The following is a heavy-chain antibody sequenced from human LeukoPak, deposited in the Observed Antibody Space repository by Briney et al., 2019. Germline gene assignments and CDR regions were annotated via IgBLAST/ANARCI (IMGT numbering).Heavy chain of an antibody. CDR2: IYYSGST. CDR3: ARRFGGLRKTSFDY. Sequence: PSETLSLTCTVSGYSISSGYYWGWIRQPPGKGLEWIGSIYYSGSTYYNPSLKSRVTISVDTSKNQFSLKLSSVTAADTAVYYCARRFGGLRKTSFDYWGQGTLVTVSS. J-gene: IGHJ4*02. D-gene: IGHD4-17*01. CDR1: GYSISSGYY. V-gene: IGHV4-38-2*02.